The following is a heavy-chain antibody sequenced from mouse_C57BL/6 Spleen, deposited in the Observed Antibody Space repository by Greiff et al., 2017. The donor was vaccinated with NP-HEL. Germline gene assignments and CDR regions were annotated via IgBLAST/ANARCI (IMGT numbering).Heavy chain of an antibody. CDR1: GFTFSSYA. Sequence: EVQRVESGGGLVKPGGSLKLSCAASGFTFSSYAMSWVRQTPEKRLEWVATISDGGSYTYYPDNVKGRFTISRDNAKNNLYLQMSHLKSEDTAMYYCARDLSPFDYWGQGTTLTVSS. CDR2: ISDGGSYT. V-gene: IGHV5-4*01. D-gene: IGHD6-5*01. CDR3: ARDLSPFDY. J-gene: IGHJ2*01.